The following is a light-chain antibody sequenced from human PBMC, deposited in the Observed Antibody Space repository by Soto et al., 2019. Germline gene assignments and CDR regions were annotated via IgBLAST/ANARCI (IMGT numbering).Light chain of an antibody. CDR3: QQYYNIHHWT. CDR1: QTLLYSSNNKTY. Sequence: IVLTQSPDSLAVCLGERATINCRAIQTLLYSSNNKTYLAWYQQKPGQPPNLLIYWASTRESGVPDRFSGSGSGTDFTLTISSLKAEDVAIYYCQQYYNIHHWTFGQGTKVDI. V-gene: IGKV4-1*01. CDR2: WAS. J-gene: IGKJ1*01.